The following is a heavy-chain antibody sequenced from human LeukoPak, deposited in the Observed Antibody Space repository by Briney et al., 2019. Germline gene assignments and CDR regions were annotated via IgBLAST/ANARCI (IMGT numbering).Heavy chain of an antibody. CDR2: IDSSSSSI. V-gene: IGHV3-48*01. D-gene: IGHD3-10*01. Sequence: GGPLRLSCAASGFIFTSHSMNWVRQAPGKGLEWVSFIDSSSSSIHYADSVRGRFTISRDNVKNLLYLQMNSLRAEDTAEYFCARGNGPGSFIIDYWGQGTLVAASS. CDR3: ARGNGPGSFIIDY. CDR1: GFIFTSHS. J-gene: IGHJ4*02.